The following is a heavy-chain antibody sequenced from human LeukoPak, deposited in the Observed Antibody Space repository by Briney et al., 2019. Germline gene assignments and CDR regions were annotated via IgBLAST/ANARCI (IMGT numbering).Heavy chain of an antibody. D-gene: IGHD6-19*01. CDR3: ARGEAVAGLDY. CDR1: GGSISSGGYY. Sequence: SETLSLTCAVSGGSISSGGYYWSWIRQPPGKGLEWIGYIYYSGSTNYNPSLKSRVTISVDTSKNQFSLKLSSVTAADTAVYYCARGEAVAGLDYWGQGTLVTVSS. V-gene: IGHV4-61*08. J-gene: IGHJ4*02. CDR2: IYYSGST.